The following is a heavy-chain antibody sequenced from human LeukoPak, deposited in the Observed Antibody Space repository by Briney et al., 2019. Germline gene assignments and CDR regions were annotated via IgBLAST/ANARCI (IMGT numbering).Heavy chain of an antibody. J-gene: IGHJ4*02. CDR1: GGSISSYY. CDR3: ARRMGEFDY. D-gene: IGHD3-16*01. V-gene: IGHV4-59*08. Sequence: PSETLSLTCTVSGGSISSYYWSWIRQPPGKGLEWIGYIYYTGSTNYNPSLKSRVTISVDTSKNQFSLRLNSVTAEDTAVYYCARRMGEFDYWGQGTLVTVSS. CDR2: IYYTGST.